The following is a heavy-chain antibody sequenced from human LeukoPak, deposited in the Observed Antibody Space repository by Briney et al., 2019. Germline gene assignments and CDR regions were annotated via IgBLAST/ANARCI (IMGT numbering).Heavy chain of an antibody. V-gene: IGHV4-34*01. J-gene: IGHJ6*03. CDR3: ARGQGFWGYYYYYMDV. D-gene: IGHD3-16*01. CDR1: GGSFSGYY. Sequence: SETLSLTCAVYGGSFSGYYWSWIRQPPGKGLEWIGEINHSGSTNYNPSLKSRVTISVDTSKNQFSLKLSSVTAADTAVYYCARGQGFWGYYYYYMDVWGQGTLVTVSS. CDR2: INHSGST.